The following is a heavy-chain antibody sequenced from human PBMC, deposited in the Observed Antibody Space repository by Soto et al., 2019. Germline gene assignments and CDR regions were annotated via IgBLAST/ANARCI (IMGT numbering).Heavy chain of an antibody. V-gene: IGHV4-39*01. J-gene: IGHJ6*02. CDR2: IYYSGST. Sequence: SETLSLTCTVSGGSISSSNYYWGWIRQPPGKGLEWIGSIYYSGSTYYNPSLKSRVTISVDTSKNQFSLKLSSVTAADTAVYYCARHLTYCSAGSCYSDFPYYGMDVWGQGTTVTXSS. CDR1: GGSISSSNYY. D-gene: IGHD2-15*01. CDR3: ARHLTYCSAGSCYSDFPYYGMDV.